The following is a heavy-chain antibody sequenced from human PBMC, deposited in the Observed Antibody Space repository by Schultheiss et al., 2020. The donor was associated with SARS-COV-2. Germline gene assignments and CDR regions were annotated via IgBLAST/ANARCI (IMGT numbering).Heavy chain of an antibody. J-gene: IGHJ3*02. CDR2: IYHSGSN. CDR1: GGSISSSNW. Sequence: SETLSLTCAVPGGSISSSNWWSWVRQPPGKGLEWIGEIYHSGSNKYNPSLKSRVTISVDKSKNQFSLKLSSVTAADTAVYYCARVNYYDSSDAFDIWGQGTMVTVSS. D-gene: IGHD3-22*01. V-gene: IGHV4-4*02. CDR3: ARVNYYDSSDAFDI.